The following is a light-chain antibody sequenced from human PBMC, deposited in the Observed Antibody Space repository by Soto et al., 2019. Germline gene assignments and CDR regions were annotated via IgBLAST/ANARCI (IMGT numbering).Light chain of an antibody. Sequence: QSVLTQPASVSGSPGQSITISCTGTSSDVGGYNFVSWYQQHPGKVPKLLIYDVTSRPSGVSDRFSGSKSGNTASLTISGLQTEDEGDYYCSSYTSNSXHVXXXGTKVTXL. V-gene: IGLV2-14*03. CDR1: SSDVGGYNF. J-gene: IGLJ1*01. CDR2: DVT. CDR3: SSYTSNSXHV.